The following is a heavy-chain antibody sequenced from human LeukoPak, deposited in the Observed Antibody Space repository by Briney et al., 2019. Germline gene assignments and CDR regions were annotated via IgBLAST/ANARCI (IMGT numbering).Heavy chain of an antibody. Sequence: PSETLSLTCTVSGGSISSYYWSWIRQPPGKGLEWIGYIYYSGSTNYNPSLKSRVTISVDTSKNQFSLKLSSVTAADTAVYYCARCLTSEGFGELLRFRFDPWGQGTLVTVSS. J-gene: IGHJ5*02. V-gene: IGHV4-59*01. CDR2: IYYSGST. D-gene: IGHD3-10*01. CDR1: GGSISSYY. CDR3: ARCLTSEGFGELLRFRFDP.